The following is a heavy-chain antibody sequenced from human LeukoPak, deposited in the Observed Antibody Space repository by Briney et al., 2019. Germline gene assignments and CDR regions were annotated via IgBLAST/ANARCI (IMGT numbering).Heavy chain of an antibody. CDR2: INPNSGGT. Sequence: ASVKVSCKASGYTFTGYCMHWVRQAPGQGLEWMGWINPNSGGTNYAQKFQGRVTMTRDTSISTAYMELSRLRSDDTAVYYCARAKRITMVRGVIVSFDYWGQGTLVTVSS. J-gene: IGHJ4*02. CDR1: GYTFTGYC. CDR3: ARAKRITMVRGVIVSFDY. V-gene: IGHV1-2*02. D-gene: IGHD3-10*01.